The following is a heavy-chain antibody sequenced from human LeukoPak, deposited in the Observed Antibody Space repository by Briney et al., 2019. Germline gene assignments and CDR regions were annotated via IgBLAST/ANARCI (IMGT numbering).Heavy chain of an antibody. D-gene: IGHD1-26*01. CDR1: GFTFSSYG. V-gene: IGHV3-30*18. J-gene: IGHJ4*02. Sequence: PGGSLRLSCAASGFTFSSYGMHWVRQAPGKGLEWVAVISYDGSNKYYADSVKGRFTISRDNSKNTLYLQMNSLRAEDTAVYYCAKALRWELLGYFDYWGQGTLVTVSS. CDR3: AKALRWELLGYFDY. CDR2: ISYDGSNK.